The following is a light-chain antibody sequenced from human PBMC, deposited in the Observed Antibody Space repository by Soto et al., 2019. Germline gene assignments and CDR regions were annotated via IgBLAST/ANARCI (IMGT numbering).Light chain of an antibody. V-gene: IGLV2-14*01. CDR3: SSYTSSSTGVV. CDR2: DVS. J-gene: IGLJ2*01. CDR1: SSDFGGYNY. Sequence: QSDLTQPASVSGSPGQSITISCTGTSSDFGGYNYVSWYQQHPGKAPKLMIYDVSNRPSGVSNRFSGSKSGNTASLTISGLQAEDEADYYCSSYTSSSTGVVFGGGTKLTVL.